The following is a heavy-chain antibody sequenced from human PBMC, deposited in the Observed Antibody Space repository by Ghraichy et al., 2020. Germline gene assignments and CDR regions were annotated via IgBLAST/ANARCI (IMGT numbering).Heavy chain of an antibody. CDR3: AKKKDSSGYFNE. CDR2: ISGGGDST. Sequence: LSLTCAASGFTFTRYAMSWVRQAPGMGLEWVSAISGGGDSTNYADSVKGRFTISRDNSRKTLYLGMNSLRVEDTATYYCAKKKDSSGYFNEWGQGTLVTVSS. V-gene: IGHV3-23*01. D-gene: IGHD3-22*01. J-gene: IGHJ4*02. CDR1: GFTFTRYA.